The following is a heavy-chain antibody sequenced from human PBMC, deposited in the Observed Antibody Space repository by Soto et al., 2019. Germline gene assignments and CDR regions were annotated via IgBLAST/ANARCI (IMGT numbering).Heavy chain of an antibody. D-gene: IGHD3-16*01. J-gene: IGHJ3*02. CDR2: LSRSSSYI. CDR1: GFTFSSYT. V-gene: IGHV3-21*06. Sequence: EVQLVESGGGLVKPGGSLRLSCAASGFTFSSYTMNWVRQAPGKGLEWVSTLSRSSSYIYYADSVKGRFTISRDNAKNSLYLQMNSLRAEDTAVYYCPRDRIGVLGSLVAFDIWGQGTMVTVSS. CDR3: PRDRIGVLGSLVAFDI.